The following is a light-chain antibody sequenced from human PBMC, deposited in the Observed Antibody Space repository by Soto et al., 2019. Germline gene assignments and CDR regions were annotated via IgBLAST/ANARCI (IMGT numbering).Light chain of an antibody. V-gene: IGKV1-5*03. CDR3: QQYNSYRA. J-gene: IGKJ1*01. CDR2: KAS. CDR1: QSISTS. Sequence: DIQLTQSPSTLSASVGDRVTITCRASQSISTSLAWHQQKPGKAPKLLISKASSLESGVPSRFSGSGSGAEFTLTISSLQPDDFATYYCQQYNSYRAFGQGTKVDIK.